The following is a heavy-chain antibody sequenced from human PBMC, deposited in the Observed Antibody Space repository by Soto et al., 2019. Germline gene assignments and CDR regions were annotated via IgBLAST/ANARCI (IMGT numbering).Heavy chain of an antibody. Sequence: QVQLVQSGAEVKKPGASVKVSCKSSGYPFTHYGITWVRQAPGQGLEWMGWISPFNGNTNYGQTLQGGVTWTTDTSTSTVYMELRSLRSDDTAVYYCARDQSFDRSYYYGIDVWGQGTTVTVSS. CDR3: ARDQSFDRSYYYGIDV. CDR1: GYPFTHYG. CDR2: ISPFNGNT. D-gene: IGHD3-22*01. J-gene: IGHJ6*02. V-gene: IGHV1-18*01.